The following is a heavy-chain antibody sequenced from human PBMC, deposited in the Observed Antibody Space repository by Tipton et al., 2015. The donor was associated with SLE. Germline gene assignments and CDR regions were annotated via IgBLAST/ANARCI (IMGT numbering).Heavy chain of an antibody. Sequence: TLSLTCTVSGDSISNVNYYWNWLRQRPGKGLEWIGYVYYSGNTLYNPSLRSRVTMSLDTSRSQFSLRLSSVTAADTAVYYCARGGLGVSYYYYMDVWGKGTTVTVSS. CDR3: ARGGLGVSYYYYMDV. D-gene: IGHD1-26*01. J-gene: IGHJ6*03. CDR2: VYYSGNT. CDR1: GDSISNVNYY. V-gene: IGHV4-30-4*08.